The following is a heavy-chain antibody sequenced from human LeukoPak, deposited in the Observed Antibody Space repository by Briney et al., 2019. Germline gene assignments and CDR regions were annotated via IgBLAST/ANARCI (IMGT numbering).Heavy chain of an antibody. Sequence: SETLSLTCTVSGGSISSYYWSWIRQPPGKGLEWIGYIYYSGSTNYNPSLKSRVTISVDTSKNQFSLKLSSVTAADTAVYYCARGDVGYCSSTSCFHFDYWGQGTLVTVSS. J-gene: IGHJ4*02. CDR3: ARGDVGYCSSTSCFHFDY. CDR1: GGSISSYY. D-gene: IGHD2-2*01. CDR2: IYYSGST. V-gene: IGHV4-59*01.